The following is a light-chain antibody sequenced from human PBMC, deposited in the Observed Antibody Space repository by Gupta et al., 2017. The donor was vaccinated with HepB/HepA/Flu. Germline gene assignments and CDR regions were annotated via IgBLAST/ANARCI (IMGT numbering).Light chain of an antibody. Sequence: DIQLTQSPPFLSASVGDGVTISFRASQDIRTSLAWYQQKPGKAPKLLIYAASTLQSGVPSRFSGSGSGTDFSLTISSLQPEDFATYYCQHFSSFPFTFGRGTKLDIK. CDR1: QDIRTS. J-gene: IGKJ4*01. CDR3: QHFSSFPFT. CDR2: AAS. V-gene: IGKV1-9*01.